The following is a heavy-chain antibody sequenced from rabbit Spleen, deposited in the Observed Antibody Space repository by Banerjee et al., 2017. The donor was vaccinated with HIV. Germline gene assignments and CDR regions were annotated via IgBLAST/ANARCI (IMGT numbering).Heavy chain of an antibody. CDR2: INAVTGKA. J-gene: IGHJ4*01. V-gene: IGHV1S45*01. CDR3: ARDLVGVIGWNFYL. D-gene: IGHD1-1*01. CDR1: GFSFSDKAV. Sequence: QEQLVESGGGLVQPEGSLQLSCTASGFSFSDKAVMCWVRQAPGKGLEWIACINAVTGKAVYASWAKGRFTFSKTSSTTVTLRMTSLTAADTATYFCARDLVGVIGWNFYLWGQGTLVTVS.